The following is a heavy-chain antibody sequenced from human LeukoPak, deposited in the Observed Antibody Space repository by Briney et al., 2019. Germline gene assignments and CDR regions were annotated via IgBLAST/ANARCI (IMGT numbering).Heavy chain of an antibody. D-gene: IGHD3-10*01. CDR3: ARGLLWFGEWNYYYYYYMDV. CDR1: GGSISSYY. Sequence: KTSETLSLTCTVSGGSISSYYWSWVRQPPGNGRGWIGYIYYSGSTNYNPSLKSRVTISVDTSKNQFSLKLSSVTAADTAVYYCARGLLWFGEWNYYYYYYMDVWGKGTTVTVSS. V-gene: IGHV4-59*01. CDR2: IYYSGST. J-gene: IGHJ6*03.